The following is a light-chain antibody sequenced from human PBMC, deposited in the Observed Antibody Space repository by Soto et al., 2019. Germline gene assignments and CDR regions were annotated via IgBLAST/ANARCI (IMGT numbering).Light chain of an antibody. CDR3: QQYGSSPWT. V-gene: IGKV3-20*01. CDR2: GAS. J-gene: IGKJ1*01. Sequence: EIVLTQSPGTLSLSPGERGTLSCRASQSXXXXXLPWYQQKPGQAPRLLIYGASSRATGIPDRFSGSGSGXXXXXXIXXLXXXDFAVYYCQQYGSSPWTFGQGTKVEIK. CDR1: QSXXXXX.